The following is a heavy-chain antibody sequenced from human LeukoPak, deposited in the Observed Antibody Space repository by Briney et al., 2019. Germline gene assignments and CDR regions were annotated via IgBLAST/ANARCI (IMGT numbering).Heavy chain of an antibody. D-gene: IGHD3-16*01. CDR3: ARDGLWGFDY. V-gene: IGHV3-7*01. Sequence: GGSLRLSCAASGFTFSTYWMTWVRQAPGKGLEWVANIKQDGSEKYFVDSVKGRFTISRDNANNSLYLQMNSLRAEDTAVYYCARDGLWGFDYWGQGTLVTVSS. CDR1: GFTFSTYW. J-gene: IGHJ4*02. CDR2: IKQDGSEK.